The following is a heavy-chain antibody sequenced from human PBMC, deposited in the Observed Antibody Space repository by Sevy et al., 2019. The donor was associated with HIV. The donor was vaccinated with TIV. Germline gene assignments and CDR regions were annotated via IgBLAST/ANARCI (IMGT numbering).Heavy chain of an antibody. CDR2: ISAYNGNT. D-gene: IGHD6-19*01. J-gene: IGHJ4*02. Sequence: ASVKVSCKASGYTFTSYGISWVRQAPGQGLEWMGWISAYNGNTNYAQKLQGRVTMTTDTSTSTAYMELRSLRSDDTAVYYCARGDGIAVAGTGFDYWGQGTLVNVSS. CDR3: ARGDGIAVAGTGFDY. V-gene: IGHV1-18*01. CDR1: GYTFTSYG.